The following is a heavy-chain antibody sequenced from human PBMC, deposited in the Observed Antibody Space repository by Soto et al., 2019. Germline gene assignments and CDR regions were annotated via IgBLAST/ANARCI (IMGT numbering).Heavy chain of an antibody. CDR3: ATGPQLDAFDI. CDR1: GFTFSSYW. CDR2: INSDGSST. J-gene: IGHJ3*02. D-gene: IGHD2-8*02. V-gene: IGHV3-74*01. Sequence: SGGSLRLSCAASGFTFSSYWMHWVRQAPGKGLVWVSRINSDGSSTSYADSVKGRFTISRDNAKNTLYLQMNSLRAEDTAVYYCATGPQLDAFDIWGQGTMVTVSS.